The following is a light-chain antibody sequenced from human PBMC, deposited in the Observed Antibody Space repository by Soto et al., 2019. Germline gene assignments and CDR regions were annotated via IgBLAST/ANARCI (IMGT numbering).Light chain of an antibody. Sequence: SVLTQPASGSGSPGQSITISCTGTSSDVGNYNDVSWYQQHPGKAPKLIIYEGSKRPSGISDRLSGSKSGNTASLTISGLQAEDEADYYCCSYAGSFRYVFGSGTKVTVL. V-gene: IGLV2-23*01. J-gene: IGLJ1*01. CDR1: SSDVGNYND. CDR2: EGS. CDR3: CSYAGSFRYV.